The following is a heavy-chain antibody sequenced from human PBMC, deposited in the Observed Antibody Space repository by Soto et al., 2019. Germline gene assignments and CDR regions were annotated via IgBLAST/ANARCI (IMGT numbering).Heavy chain of an antibody. CDR3: VGPVGYYYGMDV. J-gene: IGHJ6*02. D-gene: IGHD1-26*01. CDR2: IYYSGST. V-gene: IGHV4-30-4*01. CDR1: GGSISSGDYY. Sequence: TRSLTCTVSGGSISSGDYYWSWIRQPPGKGLEWIGYIYYSGSTYYNPSLKSRVTISVDTSKNQFSLKLSSVTAADTAVYYCVGPVGYYYGMDVWGQGTTVTVSS.